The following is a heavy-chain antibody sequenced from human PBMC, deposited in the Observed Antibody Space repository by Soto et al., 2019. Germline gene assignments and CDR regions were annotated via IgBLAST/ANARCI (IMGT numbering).Heavy chain of an antibody. Sequence: QVQLVQSGAEVKKPGASVKVSCKASGYTFTSYAMHWVRQAPGQRLEWMGWINAGNGNTKYSQKFQGKVTITRDTSAITAYMELRSLRSEDTAVYYCARDSFDWLSHYENWFDPWGQGTLVTVSS. D-gene: IGHD3-9*01. CDR3: ARDSFDWLSHYENWFDP. J-gene: IGHJ5*02. V-gene: IGHV1-3*01. CDR2: INAGNGNT. CDR1: GYTFTSYA.